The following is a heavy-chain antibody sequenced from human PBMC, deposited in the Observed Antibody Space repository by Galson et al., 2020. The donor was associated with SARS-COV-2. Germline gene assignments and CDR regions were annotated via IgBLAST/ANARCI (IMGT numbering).Heavy chain of an antibody. D-gene: IGHD4-4*01. J-gene: IGHJ4*02. CDR1: GDSFRTNN. V-gene: IGHV4-59*01. CDR2: ILFSGST. Sequence: SETLSLTCTVSGDSFRTNNWSWIRRPPGKGLEWIGNILFSGSTIYNPSLMNRVTMSIDTSKNQFFLRMTSVTAADTAVYYCARFGYSGVDYWGQGRQVTVSS. CDR3: ARFGYSGVDY.